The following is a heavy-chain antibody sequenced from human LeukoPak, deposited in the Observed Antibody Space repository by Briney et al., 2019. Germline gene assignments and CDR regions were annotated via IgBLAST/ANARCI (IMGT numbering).Heavy chain of an antibody. CDR1: GGSISTSNYY. V-gene: IGHV4-39*07. J-gene: IGHJ3*02. Sequence: PSETLSLTCTVSGGSISTSNYYWGWIRQPPGKGLEWIGNIFYSGSTYCSPSLKSRVTISLDTSRNQFSLKLSSVTAADTAVYYCARTAVAVTGAFDIWGQGTMVTVSS. CDR3: ARTAVAVTGAFDI. CDR2: IFYSGST. D-gene: IGHD6-19*01.